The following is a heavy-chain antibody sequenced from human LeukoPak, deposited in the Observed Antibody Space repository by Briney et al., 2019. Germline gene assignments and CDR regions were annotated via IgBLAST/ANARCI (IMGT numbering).Heavy chain of an antibody. CDR2: ISSSSSTI. D-gene: IGHD3-22*01. CDR1: GFTFSSYS. Sequence: WGSLRLSCAASGFTFSSYSMNWVRQAPGKGLEWVSYISSSSSTIYYADSVKGRFTISRDNAKNSLYLQMNSLRAEDTAVYYCARDRATSGNLYFFDTWGPGQLVTVAS. J-gene: IGHJ4*02. CDR3: ARDRATSGNLYFFDT. V-gene: IGHV3-48*04.